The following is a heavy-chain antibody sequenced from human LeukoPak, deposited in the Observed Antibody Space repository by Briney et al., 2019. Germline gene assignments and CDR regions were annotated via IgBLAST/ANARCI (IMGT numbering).Heavy chain of an antibody. CDR2: ISSNGGST. D-gene: IGHD3-22*01. CDR3: VKGYQPYYYDSSGYPSEAPIDY. Sequence: GGSLRLSCSASGFTFSSYAMHWVRQAPGKGLEYVSAISSNGGSTYYAGPVKGRFTISRDNSKNTLYLQMSSLRAEDTAVYYCVKGYQPYYYDSSGYPSEAPIDYWGQGTLVTVSS. CDR1: GFTFSSYA. V-gene: IGHV3-64D*06. J-gene: IGHJ4*02.